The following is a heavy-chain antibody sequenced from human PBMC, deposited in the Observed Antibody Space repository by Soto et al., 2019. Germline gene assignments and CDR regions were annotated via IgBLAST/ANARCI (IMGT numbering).Heavy chain of an antibody. J-gene: IGHJ3*02. D-gene: IGHD5-12*01. CDR3: ARGSQRWLQLRAFDI. V-gene: IGHV4-34*01. CDR2: INHSGST. CDR1: GGSFSGYY. Sequence: PSETLSLTCGVHGGSFSGYYWSWIRQPPGKGLEWIGEINHSGSTNYSPSLKSRVTISVDTSKNQFSLKMSSVTAADTAVYYCARGSQRWLQLRAFDIWGQGRMVTVSS.